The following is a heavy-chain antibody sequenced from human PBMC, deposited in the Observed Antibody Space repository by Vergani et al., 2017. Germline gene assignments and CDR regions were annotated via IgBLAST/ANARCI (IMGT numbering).Heavy chain of an antibody. CDR3: GKTQGTVVGTCWFDP. J-gene: IGHJ5*02. V-gene: IGHV3-30*02. CDR1: GLTLSSYG. CDR2: TRPHEDGA. Sequence: QVQLVESGGGVVQPGGSMRLSCSASGLTLSSYGVHWVRQAPGRGLESVTFTRPHEDGAFYSASVRGRFTVSRDNSKNTLYLEMNRLNVDDTAIYYCGKTQGTVVGTCWFDPWGQGTSVTVSS. D-gene: IGHD1-7*01.